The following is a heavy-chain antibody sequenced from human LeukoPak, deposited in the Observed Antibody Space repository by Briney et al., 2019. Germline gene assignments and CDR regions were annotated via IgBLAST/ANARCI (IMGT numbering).Heavy chain of an antibody. J-gene: IGHJ4*02. Sequence: PGGSLRLSCAASGFTFSSYSMHWVRQAPGKGLEWVAFIRYDGSNKYYADSVKGRFTISRDNSKNTLYLQMNSLRAEDTAVYYCAKDNHRTGYSSGWYSDYWSQGTLVTVSS. CDR1: GFTFSSYS. CDR2: IRYDGSNK. CDR3: AKDNHRTGYSSGWYSDY. D-gene: IGHD6-19*01. V-gene: IGHV3-30*02.